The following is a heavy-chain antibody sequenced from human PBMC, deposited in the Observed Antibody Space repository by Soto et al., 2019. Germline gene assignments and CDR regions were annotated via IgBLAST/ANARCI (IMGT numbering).Heavy chain of an antibody. CDR3: ARDPIAVAGTDYYYYMDV. J-gene: IGHJ6*03. CDR1: GFTFSSYA. V-gene: IGHV3-64*01. Sequence: PGGSLRLSCAASGFTFSSYAMHWVRQAPGKGLEYVSAISSNGGSTYYANSVKGRFTISRDNSKNTLYLQMGSLRAEDMAVYYCARDPIAVAGTDYYYYMDVWGKGTTVTVSS. CDR2: ISSNGGST. D-gene: IGHD6-19*01.